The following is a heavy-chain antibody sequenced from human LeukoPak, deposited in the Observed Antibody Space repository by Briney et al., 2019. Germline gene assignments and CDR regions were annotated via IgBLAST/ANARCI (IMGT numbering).Heavy chain of an antibody. D-gene: IGHD1-26*01. Sequence: ASVKVSCKVSGYTFTDYYMHWVHQAPGKGLEWMGLVDPEDGETIYAEKFQGRVTITADTSTDTAYMELSSLRSEDTAVYYCATGRVGATCCWFDPWGQGTLVTVSS. J-gene: IGHJ5*02. CDR3: ATGRVGATCCWFDP. V-gene: IGHV1-69-2*01. CDR1: GYTFTDYY. CDR2: VDPEDGET.